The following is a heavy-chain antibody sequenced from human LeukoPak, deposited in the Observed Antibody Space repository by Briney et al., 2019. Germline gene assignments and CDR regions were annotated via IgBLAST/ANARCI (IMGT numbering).Heavy chain of an antibody. J-gene: IGHJ6*03. V-gene: IGHV1-18*01. CDR2: INGYNGAT. Sequence: ASVKVSCKASGYNFAAFGVSWVRQAPGQGPEWMGWINGYNGATNYAQRFQARVTMTTDRSTSTAYMVLRSLTSDDTAVYYCARAVVGALTYYYYYMDVWGKGTTVTVSS. CDR1: GYNFAAFG. D-gene: IGHD1-26*01. CDR3: ARAVVGALTYYYYYMDV.